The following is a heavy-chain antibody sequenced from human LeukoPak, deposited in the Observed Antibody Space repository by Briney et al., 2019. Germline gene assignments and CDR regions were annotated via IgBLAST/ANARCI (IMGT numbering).Heavy chain of an antibody. CDR2: IQYDGSKK. V-gene: IGHV3-30*02. D-gene: IGHD3-10*01. CDR3: XXXXDVLLWFGELLPFDY. J-gene: IGHJ4*02. Sequence: GGSLRLSCVASGFTFSSNCMHWLRQPPGNGLDRVTFIQYDGSKKYYADSVKGRFTTPSDNSKHTLSPPTTSLRADAPPASSPXXXXDVLLWFGELLPFDYWGQGTLVTVSS. CDR1: GFTFSSNC.